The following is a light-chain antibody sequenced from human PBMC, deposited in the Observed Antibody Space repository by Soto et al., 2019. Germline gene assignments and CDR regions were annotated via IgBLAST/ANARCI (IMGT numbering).Light chain of an antibody. Sequence: EIVLTQSPGTLSLSPGERATLSCRASQSVSSSYLAWYQQKPGQAPRLLIYGASSRATGIPDRFSGSGSGKYFTLTISRLEPEVFAVYYCQQDGSPPWPFGQGTKVEIK. CDR2: GAS. V-gene: IGKV3-20*01. CDR3: QQDGSPPWP. J-gene: IGKJ1*01. CDR1: QSVSSSY.